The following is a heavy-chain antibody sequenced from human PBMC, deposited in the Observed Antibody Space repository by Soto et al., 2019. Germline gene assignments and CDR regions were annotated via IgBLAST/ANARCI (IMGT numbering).Heavy chain of an antibody. D-gene: IGHD3-3*01. CDR2: INSDGSST. CDR1: GFTFSSYW. CDR3: AKIRDYDFWSGYPRYGMDV. V-gene: IGHV3-74*01. Sequence: PGGSLRLSCAASGFTFSSYWMHWVRQAPGKGLVWVSRINSDGSSTSYADSVRGRFTISRDNAKNTLYLQMNSLRGEDTAVYYCAKIRDYDFWSGYPRYGMDVWGQGTTVTVSS. J-gene: IGHJ6*02.